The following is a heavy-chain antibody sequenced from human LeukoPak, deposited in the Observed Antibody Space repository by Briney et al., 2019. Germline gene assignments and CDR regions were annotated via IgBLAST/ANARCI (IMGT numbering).Heavy chain of an antibody. CDR1: GYTFTGYY. V-gene: IGHV1-46*01. CDR2: INPSGGNT. Sequence: ASVKVSCKASGYTFTGYYMHWVRQAPGQGLEWMGIINPSGGNTIYAQQFQGRVTMTGDTSTSTVYMELSSLRSEDTAVYYCARDGSDTKRSFDPWGQGTLVTVSS. CDR3: ARDGSDTKRSFDP. J-gene: IGHJ5*02. D-gene: IGHD2-2*01.